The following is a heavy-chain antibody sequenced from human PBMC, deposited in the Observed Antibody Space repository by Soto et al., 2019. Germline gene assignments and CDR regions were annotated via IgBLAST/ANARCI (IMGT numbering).Heavy chain of an antibody. Sequence: GGSLRLSCAASGFTFSNYGMSWVRQAPGKGLEWVSALPEIGTNTYYADSVKGRFTISRDDSKNTLFLQINNLRAGDTAVYYCAKKSGVGATWYFDYWGQGTLVTVSS. CDR2: LPEIGTNT. V-gene: IGHV3-23*01. J-gene: IGHJ4*02. D-gene: IGHD1-26*01. CDR3: AKKSGVGATWYFDY. CDR1: GFTFSNYG.